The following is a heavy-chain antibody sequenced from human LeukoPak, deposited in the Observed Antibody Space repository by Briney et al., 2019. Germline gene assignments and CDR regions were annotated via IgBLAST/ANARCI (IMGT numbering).Heavy chain of an antibody. CDR2: IYYSGST. Sequence: PSETLSLTCTVSGGSISSYYWSWIRQPPGKGLEWIGYIYYSGSTYYNPSLKSRVTISVDTSKNQFSLKLSSVTAADTAVYYCAGDHYGSAPHWGQGTLVTVSS. D-gene: IGHD3-10*01. J-gene: IGHJ4*02. CDR3: AGDHYGSAPH. CDR1: GGSISSYY. V-gene: IGHV4-59*12.